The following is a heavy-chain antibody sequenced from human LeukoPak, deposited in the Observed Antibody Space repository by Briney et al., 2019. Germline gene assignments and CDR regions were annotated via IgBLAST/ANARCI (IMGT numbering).Heavy chain of an antibody. CDR2: INRDGSSA. CDR1: GFTFSSYW. V-gene: IGHV3-74*01. CDR3: ARRVSAKSLDY. D-gene: IGHD5-18*01. J-gene: IGHJ4*02. Sequence: PGGSLRLSCEASGFTFSSYWMHWVRQSPGKGPVWVSRINRDGSSANYADSVKGRFTISRDNAKNTLYLQMNSLRAEDTAVYYCARRVSAKSLDYWGQGTLVTVSS.